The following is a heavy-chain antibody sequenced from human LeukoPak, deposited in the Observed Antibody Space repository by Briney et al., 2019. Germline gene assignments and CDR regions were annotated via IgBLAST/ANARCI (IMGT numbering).Heavy chain of an antibody. J-gene: IGHJ4*02. CDR2: LDTDGSDT. CDR1: GFTFTNYW. D-gene: IGHD2-2*01. CDR3: ARDRYPAAREFDY. Sequence: GGSLRLSCAASGFTFTNYWMHWVRQAPGKGLVWVSRLDTDGSDTSYADSVKGRFTISRDNAKNTLYLQMNNLRAEDTAMYYCARDRYPAAREFDYWGQGTLVTVSS. V-gene: IGHV3-74*01.